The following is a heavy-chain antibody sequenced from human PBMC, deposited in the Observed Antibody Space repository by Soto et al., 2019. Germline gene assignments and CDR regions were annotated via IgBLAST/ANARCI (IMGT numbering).Heavy chain of an antibody. CDR3: ARSPHQTYYDFWSGPYYFDY. V-gene: IGHV4-59*01. Sequence: TSETLSLTCTVSGGSISSYYWSWIRQPPGKGLEWIGYIYYSGSTNYNPSLKSRVTISVDASKNQFSLKLSSVTAADTAVYYCARSPHQTYYDFWSGPYYFDYWGQGTLVTVSS. J-gene: IGHJ4*02. CDR1: GGSISSYY. CDR2: IYYSGST. D-gene: IGHD3-3*01.